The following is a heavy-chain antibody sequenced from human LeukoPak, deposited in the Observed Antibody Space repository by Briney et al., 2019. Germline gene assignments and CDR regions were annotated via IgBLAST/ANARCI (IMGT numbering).Heavy chain of an antibody. CDR3: ARPHSTSRYVCDY. Sequence: GESLKISCQVSGTDFSTYWVAWVRQVPGKGLGWVGVIYPGDSDTRYSPSFEGQVTISVDKSISTAYLQWSSLKATDSAVYYCARPHSTSRYVCDYWGQGTLVTVSS. D-gene: IGHD2-2*01. V-gene: IGHV5-51*01. J-gene: IGHJ4*02. CDR2: IYPGDSDT. CDR1: GTDFSTYW.